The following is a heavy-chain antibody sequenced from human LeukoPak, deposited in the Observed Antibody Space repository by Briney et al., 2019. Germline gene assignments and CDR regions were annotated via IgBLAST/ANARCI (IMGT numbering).Heavy chain of an antibody. D-gene: IGHD3-22*01. CDR3: TRAPITMIVFDY. CDR1: GFTFGDYA. CDR2: IRSKAYGGTT. V-gene: IGHV3-49*04. J-gene: IGHJ4*02. Sequence: PGGSLRLSCTASGFTFGDYAMSWVRQAPGKGLEWVGFIRSKAYGGTTEYAASVKGRFTISRDDSKSIAYLQMNSLKTEDTAVYYCTRAPITMIVFDYWGQGTLVTVSS.